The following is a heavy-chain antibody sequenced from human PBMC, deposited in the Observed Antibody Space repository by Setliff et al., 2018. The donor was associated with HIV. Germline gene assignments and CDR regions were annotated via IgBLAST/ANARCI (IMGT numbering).Heavy chain of an antibody. V-gene: IGHV4-61*02. CDR1: GGSISSGTYY. Sequence: KTSETLSLTCTVSGGSISSGTYYWSWIRQPAGKGLEWIGRIYTSGSTNYNPSLKSRVSISVDTSENQFSLKLNSVTAADTAVYYCARGHYSLWSGPWEYYGMDVWGQGTTVTVSS. CDR2: IYTSGST. CDR3: ARGHYSLWSGPWEYYGMDV. D-gene: IGHD3-3*01. J-gene: IGHJ6*02.